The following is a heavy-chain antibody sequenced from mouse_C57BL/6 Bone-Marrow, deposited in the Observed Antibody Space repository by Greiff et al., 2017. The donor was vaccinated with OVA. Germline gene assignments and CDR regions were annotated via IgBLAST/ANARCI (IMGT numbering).Heavy chain of an antibody. Sequence: EVQLVESGGGLVQPGGSLKLSCAASGFTFSDYYMYWVRQTPEKRLEWVAYISNGGGSTYYPDTVKGRFTISRDNAKNTLYLQMSRLKSEDTAMYYCARDRGYPFAYWGQGTLVTVSA. D-gene: IGHD2-2*01. J-gene: IGHJ3*01. CDR3: ARDRGYPFAY. V-gene: IGHV5-12*01. CDR1: GFTFSDYY. CDR2: ISNGGGST.